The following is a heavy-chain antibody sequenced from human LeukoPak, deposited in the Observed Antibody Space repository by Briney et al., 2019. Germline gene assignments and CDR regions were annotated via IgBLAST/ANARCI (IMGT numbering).Heavy chain of an antibody. J-gene: IGHJ4*02. D-gene: IGHD6-13*01. Sequence: SETLSPTCSVSGGSISSYYWSWIRQPPGKGLEWIGYIYYSGSTNYNPSLKSRVTISVDTSENQLSLKLRSVTAADTAVYYCARAHSSSWYMDYWGQGTLVTVSS. CDR2: IYYSGST. CDR1: GGSISSYY. V-gene: IGHV4-59*01. CDR3: ARAHSSSWYMDY.